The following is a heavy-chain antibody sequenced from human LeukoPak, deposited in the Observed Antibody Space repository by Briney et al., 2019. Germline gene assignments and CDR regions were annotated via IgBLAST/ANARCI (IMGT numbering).Heavy chain of an antibody. CDR3: ARVPLGTTVVTPGYFQH. CDR2: IYYGGST. Sequence: SETLSLTCTVSGGSISSSSYYWGWIRQPPGKGLEWIGSIYYGGSTYYNPSLKSLVTISVDTSKNQFSLKLSSVTAADTAVYYCARVPLGTTVVTPGYFQHRGQGTLVTVSS. J-gene: IGHJ1*01. D-gene: IGHD4-23*01. V-gene: IGHV4-39*01. CDR1: GGSISSSSYY.